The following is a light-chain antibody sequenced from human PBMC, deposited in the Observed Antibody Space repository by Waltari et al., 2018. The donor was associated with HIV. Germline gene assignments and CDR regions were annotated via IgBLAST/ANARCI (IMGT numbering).Light chain of an antibody. J-gene: IGLJ3*02. V-gene: IGLV2-14*01. Sequence: QSALTQPASVSGSLGQSITISCTGTSSDIGLYNLVSWSPQHPGKAPQLVIHGVGTRPAGVSDRFSGSKSGNTASLTISTLQAEDEADYYCSSYINTDTLVFGGGTKLTVL. CDR2: GVG. CDR1: SSDIGLYNL. CDR3: SSYINTDTLV.